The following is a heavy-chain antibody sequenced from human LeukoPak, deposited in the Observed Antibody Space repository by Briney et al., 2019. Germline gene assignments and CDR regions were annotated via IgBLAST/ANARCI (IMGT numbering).Heavy chain of an antibody. CDR1: GFTFSDYY. D-gene: IGHD5-12*01. Sequence: GGSLRLSCAASGFTFSDYYMSWIRQAPGKGLEWVSYISSSSSYTDYADSVKGRFTISRDNAKNSLNLQMNSRRAEDTAVYYCVGDSGYSGYSDYWGQGTLVTVSS. V-gene: IGHV3-11*05. CDR3: VGDSGYSGYSDY. CDR2: ISSSSSYT. J-gene: IGHJ4*02.